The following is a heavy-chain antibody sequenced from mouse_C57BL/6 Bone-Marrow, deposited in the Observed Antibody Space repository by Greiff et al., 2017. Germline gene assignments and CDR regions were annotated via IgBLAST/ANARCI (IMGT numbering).Heavy chain of an antibody. D-gene: IGHD2-12*01. CDR2: IDPSDSYT. CDR1: GYTFTSYW. J-gene: IGHJ4*01. V-gene: IGHV1-69*01. CDR3: ARSNYSAMGY. Sequence: QVQLQQPGAELVMPGASVKLSCKASGYTFTSYWMHWVKQRPGQGLEWIGEIDPSDSYTNYNQKFKGKSTLTVDKSSSTSYMQLSSLTSEDSAVYYCARSNYSAMGYWGQGTSVIVSS.